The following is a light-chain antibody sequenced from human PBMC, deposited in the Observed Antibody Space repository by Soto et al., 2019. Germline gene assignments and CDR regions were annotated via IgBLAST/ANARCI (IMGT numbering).Light chain of an antibody. CDR1: SSDVGTYNF. CDR2: DVT. CDR3: CSYVGSYTSYV. V-gene: IGLV2-11*01. J-gene: IGLJ1*01. Sequence: QSALTQPRSVSASPGQSVTISCTGTSSDVGTYNFVSWYQQHPGKAPKFMIYDVTKRPSGVPDRFSGSKSGNTASLTISGLQAEDEADYYCCSYVGSYTSYVFGTGTKLTVL.